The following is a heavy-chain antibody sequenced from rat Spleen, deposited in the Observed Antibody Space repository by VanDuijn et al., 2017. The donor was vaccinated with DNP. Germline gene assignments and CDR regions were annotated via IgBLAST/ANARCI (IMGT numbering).Heavy chain of an antibody. CDR3: AIPNY. Sequence: EVQLVESGGGLVQPGGSLKLSCAASGFTFSDYGTAWVRQAPAKGLEWVASITNSGGKTYYRDSVKGRFTVSRDNAKRTLYLQMDSLGSEDTATYYCAIPNYWGQGVMVTVSS. J-gene: IGHJ2*01. CDR2: ITNSGGKT. CDR1: GFTFSDYG. D-gene: IGHD5-1*01. V-gene: IGHV5S13*01.